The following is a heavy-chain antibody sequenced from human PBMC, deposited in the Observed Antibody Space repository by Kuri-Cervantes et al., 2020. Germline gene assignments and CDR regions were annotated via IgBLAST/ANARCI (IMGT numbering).Heavy chain of an antibody. J-gene: IGHJ4*02. CDR1: GFTLSSYA. V-gene: IGHV3-23*01. CDR2: ISGSGGST. Sequence: GESLKISCAASGFTLSSYAMSWVRQAPGKGLEWVSAISGSGGSTYYADSVKGRFTISRDNSKNTLYLQMNSLRAEDTAVYYCAKDYGSGSYLSDYWGQGTLVTVSS. CDR3: AKDYGSGSYLSDY. D-gene: IGHD3-10*01.